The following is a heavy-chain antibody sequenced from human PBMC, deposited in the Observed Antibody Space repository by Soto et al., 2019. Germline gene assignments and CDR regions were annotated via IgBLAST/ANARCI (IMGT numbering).Heavy chain of an antibody. Sequence: PGGSLRLSCAASGFPFSGSAMHWVRQSSGKGLEWVGRIRSKGNSYATAYAASVKGRFTISRDDSKNTAYLQMNSLKTEDTAVYYCTRIPSDAFDIWGQGTMVTV. CDR2: IRSKGNSYAT. CDR3: TRIPSDAFDI. J-gene: IGHJ3*02. V-gene: IGHV3-73*01. CDR1: GFPFSGSA.